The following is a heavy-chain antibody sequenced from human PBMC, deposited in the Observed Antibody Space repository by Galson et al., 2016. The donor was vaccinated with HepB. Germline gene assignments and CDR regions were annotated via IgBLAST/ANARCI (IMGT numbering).Heavy chain of an antibody. J-gene: IGHJ6*02. CDR2: TDYRSTWLN. Sequence: CAISGDSVTSNNTCWNWIRQSPSRGLEWLGRTDYRSTWLNDYADSVKSRITVTSDTSKNQFSLQLDSVTPDDTATYFCTRGYMQNGINVWGQGTTVPV. V-gene: IGHV6-1*01. CDR1: GDSVTSNNTC. D-gene: IGHD1-1*01. CDR3: TRGYMQNGINV.